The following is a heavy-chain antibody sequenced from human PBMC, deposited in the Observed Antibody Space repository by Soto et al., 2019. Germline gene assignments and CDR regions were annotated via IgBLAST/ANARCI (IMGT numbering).Heavy chain of an antibody. D-gene: IGHD2-8*01. Sequence: GGSLRLSCAASGFTFSSYGMHWVRQAPGKGLEWVAVIWYDGSNKYYADSVKGRFTISRDNSKNTLYLQMNSLRAEDTAVYYCARDRGYCTNGVCDYYYYMDVWGKGTTVTVSS. CDR3: ARDRGYCTNGVCDYYYYMDV. CDR2: IWYDGSNK. V-gene: IGHV3-33*01. CDR1: GFTFSSYG. J-gene: IGHJ6*03.